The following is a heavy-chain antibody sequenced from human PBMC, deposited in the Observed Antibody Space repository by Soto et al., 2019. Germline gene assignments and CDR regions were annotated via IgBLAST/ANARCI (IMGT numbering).Heavy chain of an antibody. V-gene: IGHV3-23*01. J-gene: IGHJ4*02. D-gene: IGHD4-4*01. Sequence: GGSLRLSSAASGFNFSGYAMSWVRQAPGKGLEWVSAISGSGGSTYYADSVKGRFTISRDNSKNTLYLQMNSLRAEDTAVYYCAKDLATTVDFDYWGQGTLVTVSS. CDR2: ISGSGGST. CDR3: AKDLATTVDFDY. CDR1: GFNFSGYA.